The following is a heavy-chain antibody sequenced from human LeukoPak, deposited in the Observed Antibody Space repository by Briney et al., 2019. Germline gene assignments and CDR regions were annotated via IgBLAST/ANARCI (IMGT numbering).Heavy chain of an antibody. J-gene: IGHJ4*02. CDR1: GFTFSSYE. D-gene: IGHD3-16*01. V-gene: IGHV3-48*03. CDR2: ISSSGSTI. CDR3: ASVGGGGAAVVGY. Sequence: GGSLRLSCAASGFTFSSYEMNWFRQAPGKGLEGVSYISSSGSTIYYADSVKGRFTISRDNAKNSLYLQMNSLRAEDTAVYYCASVGGGGAAVVGYWGQGTLVTVSS.